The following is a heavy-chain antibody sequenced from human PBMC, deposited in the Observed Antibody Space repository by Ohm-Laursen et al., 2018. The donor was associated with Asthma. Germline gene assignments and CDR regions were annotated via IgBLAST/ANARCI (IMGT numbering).Heavy chain of an antibody. Sequence: SLRLSCAATGFTFSSYAMSWVRQAPGKGLECVSAIIGSGADTYYADSVKGRFTISRDNSKNTLYLQMNTLRAEGTAVYYCARETATGSQNIHYYDLDVWGQGTTVIVSS. CDR3: ARETATGSQNIHYYDLDV. CDR1: GFTFSSYA. D-gene: IGHD2-15*01. CDR2: IIGSGADT. V-gene: IGHV3-23*01. J-gene: IGHJ6*02.